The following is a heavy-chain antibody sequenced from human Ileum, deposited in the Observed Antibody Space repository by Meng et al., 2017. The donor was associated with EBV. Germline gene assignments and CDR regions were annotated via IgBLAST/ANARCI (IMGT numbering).Heavy chain of an antibody. J-gene: IGHJ4*02. CDR2: LSGSSGGT. Sequence: EVRLLGSGGGLDQPGGSLRLSCAASGFTLSSKTMCWVRQAPGKGLEWVSTLSGSSGGTYYADSVKGRFTISRDNSKNTLYLQMNSLKAEDTAVYYCAKKESSGYQPCDYWGQGTLVTVSS. D-gene: IGHD2-2*01. CDR3: AKKESSGYQPCDY. CDR1: GFTLSSKT. V-gene: IGHV3-23*01.